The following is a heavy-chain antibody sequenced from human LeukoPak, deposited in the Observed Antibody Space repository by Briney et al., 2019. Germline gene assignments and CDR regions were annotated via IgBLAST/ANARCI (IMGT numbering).Heavy chain of an antibody. CDR2: IYYSGIT. D-gene: IGHD6-19*01. CDR1: GGSISSSSYY. Sequence: SETLSLTCTVSGGSISSSSYYWGWIRQPQGKGLEWIGSIYYSGITYYNPTLRIRVTISSDTSKIQFSLKLSSVTAAGTAVYYCATQGSAYSSGWYPYYFDYWGQGTLVTVSS. CDR3: ATQGSAYSSGWYPYYFDY. J-gene: IGHJ4*02. V-gene: IGHV4-39*01.